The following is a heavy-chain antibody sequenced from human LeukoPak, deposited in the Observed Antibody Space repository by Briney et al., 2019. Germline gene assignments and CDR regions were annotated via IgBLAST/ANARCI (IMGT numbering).Heavy chain of an antibody. V-gene: IGHV4-59*01. Sequence: TSETLSLTCTVSGGSISSYYWSWIRQPPGKGLEWLGYIYYSGSTNYNPSLKSRVTISVDTSKNQFSLKLSSVTAADTAVYYCARDLYGDYLFDYWGQGTLVTVSS. CDR1: GGSISSYY. D-gene: IGHD4-17*01. J-gene: IGHJ4*02. CDR2: IYYSGST. CDR3: ARDLYGDYLFDY.